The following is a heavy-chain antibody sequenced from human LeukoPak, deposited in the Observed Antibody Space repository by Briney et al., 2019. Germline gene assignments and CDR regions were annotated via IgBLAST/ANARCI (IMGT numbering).Heavy chain of an antibody. CDR2: ISSSSSYI. J-gene: IGHJ4*02. Sequence: GGSLRLSCAASGFIFSSYEMNWVRQAPGKGLEWVSSISSSSSYIYYADSVKGRFTISRDNAKNSLYLQMNSLRAEDTAVYYCARADWDTAMIDYWGQGTLVTVSS. CDR3: ARADWDTAMIDY. D-gene: IGHD5-18*01. CDR1: GFIFSSYE. V-gene: IGHV3-21*01.